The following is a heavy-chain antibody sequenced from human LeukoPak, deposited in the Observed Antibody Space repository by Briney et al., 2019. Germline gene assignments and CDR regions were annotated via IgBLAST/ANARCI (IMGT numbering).Heavy chain of an antibody. CDR2: TSYDGRNK. D-gene: IGHD2-15*01. Sequence: PGGSLRLSCAASGFTFSSYDMHWVRQAPGKGLEWVAVTSYDGRNKKYADSVKGRFTISRDNSKNTLYLQMNSLRAEDTAVYYCAKIVVVAATRAPDVFDIWGQGTMVTVSS. CDR1: GFTFSSYD. J-gene: IGHJ3*02. CDR3: AKIVVVAATRAPDVFDI. V-gene: IGHV3-30*18.